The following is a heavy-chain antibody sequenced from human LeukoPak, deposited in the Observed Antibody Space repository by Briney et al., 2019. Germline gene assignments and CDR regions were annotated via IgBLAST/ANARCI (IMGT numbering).Heavy chain of an antibody. V-gene: IGHV4-39*01. CDR3: AGYYGDYGRYFDY. Sequence: SETLSLTCTVSGGSISSSTYYWGWIRQPPGKGLEWIGSIHYSGSPYYSPSLKSRVTISVDTSKNQFSLRLTSVTAADTAVYYCAGYYGDYGRYFDYWGQGTLVTVSS. CDR2: IHYSGSP. D-gene: IGHD4-17*01. CDR1: GGSISSSTYY. J-gene: IGHJ4*02.